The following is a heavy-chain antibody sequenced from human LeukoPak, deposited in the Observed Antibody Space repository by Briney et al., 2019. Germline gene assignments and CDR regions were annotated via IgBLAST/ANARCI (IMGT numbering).Heavy chain of an antibody. CDR2: IGSAGDT. Sequence: PGGSLRLSCAASGFTFSSYDMHWVRHPTGKGLEWVSTIGSAGDTYYPGSVKGRFTISRENAKNSLYLQMNSLRAGDTAVYYCARWAGAILTDYWGQGTLVTVSS. V-gene: IGHV3-13*01. D-gene: IGHD1-26*01. CDR3: ARWAGAILTDY. J-gene: IGHJ4*02. CDR1: GFTFSSYD.